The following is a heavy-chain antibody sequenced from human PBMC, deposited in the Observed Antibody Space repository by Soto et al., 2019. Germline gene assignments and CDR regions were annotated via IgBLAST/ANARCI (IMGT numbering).Heavy chain of an antibody. J-gene: IGHJ6*02. Sequence: QVQLVQSGAEVKKPGASVKVSCKASGYTFTSYGISWVRQAPGQGLEWMGWISAYNGNTNYAQKFQGRVTMTTDTSTSTAYMELRSLRSDDTAVYYCARIGRSSSWNYYYYYGMDVWGQGTTVTVSS. V-gene: IGHV1-18*04. CDR3: ARIGRSSSWNYYYYYGMDV. D-gene: IGHD6-13*01. CDR2: ISAYNGNT. CDR1: GYTFTSYG.